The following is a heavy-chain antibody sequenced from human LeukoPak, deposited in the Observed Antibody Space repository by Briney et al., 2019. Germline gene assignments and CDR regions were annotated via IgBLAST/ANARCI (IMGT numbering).Heavy chain of an antibody. Sequence: GGSLRLSCAASGFTFSSYSMNWVRQAPGKGLEWVSSISSSSSYIYYADSVKGRFTISRDNAKNSLYLQMNSLRAEDTAVYYCARAREEWELLNAPFDYWGQGTLVTVSS. D-gene: IGHD1-26*01. V-gene: IGHV3-21*01. J-gene: IGHJ4*02. CDR1: GFTFSSYS. CDR3: ARAREEWELLNAPFDY. CDR2: ISSSSSYI.